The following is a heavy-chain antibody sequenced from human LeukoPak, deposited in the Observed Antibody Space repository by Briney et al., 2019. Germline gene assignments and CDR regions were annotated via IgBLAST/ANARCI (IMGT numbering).Heavy chain of an antibody. J-gene: IGHJ4*02. CDR2: IYTSGST. V-gene: IGHV4-61*02. CDR3: ARGSSSAPYYFDY. D-gene: IGHD6-13*01. Sequence: KPSETLSLTCTVSGGSISSGSYYWSWIRQPAGKGLEWIGRIYTSGSTNYNPSLKSRVTISVDTSKNQFSLKLSSVTAADTAVYYCARGSSSAPYYFDYWGQGTLVTVSS. CDR1: GGSISSGSYY.